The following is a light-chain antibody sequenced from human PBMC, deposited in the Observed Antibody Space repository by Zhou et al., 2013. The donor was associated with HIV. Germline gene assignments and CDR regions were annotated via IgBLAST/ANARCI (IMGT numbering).Light chain of an antibody. CDR1: QTMRSSF. J-gene: IGKJ2*04. V-gene: IGKV3-20*01. Sequence: EIVLTQSPGTLSLSPGERATLSCRASQTMRSSFLAWYQQKPGQAPRLVIYGASSRATGIPDRFSGGGSGTDFTLTINSLEPEDFAVYYCQQYGSSPPMCSFGQGTKLEIK. CDR3: QQYGSSPPMCS. CDR2: GAS.